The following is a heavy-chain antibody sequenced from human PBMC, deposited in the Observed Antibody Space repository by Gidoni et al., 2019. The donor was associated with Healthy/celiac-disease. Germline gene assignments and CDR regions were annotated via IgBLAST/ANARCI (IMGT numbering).Heavy chain of an antibody. CDR3: ARAGRGGYCSSTSCYGYYYFDY. V-gene: IGHV3-48*03. Sequence: EVQLVESGGGLVQPGGSMRLSCAASGFTFSSYEMNWVRQAPGKGLEWVSYISSSGSTIYYADSVKGRFTISRDNAKNSLYLQMNSLRAEDTAVYYCARAGRGGYCSSTSCYGYYYFDYWGQGTLVTVSS. CDR1: GFTFSSYE. D-gene: IGHD2-2*01. CDR2: ISSSGSTI. J-gene: IGHJ4*02.